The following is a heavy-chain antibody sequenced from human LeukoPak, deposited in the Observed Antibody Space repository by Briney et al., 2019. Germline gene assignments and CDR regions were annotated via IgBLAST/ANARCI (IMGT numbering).Heavy chain of an antibody. V-gene: IGHV3-21*01. Sequence: GGSLRLSCAASGFTFSSYSMNWVRQAPGKGLEWVSSLFSSSTYRYYADSVKGRFTISRDNAKNSLYLQMNSLRGEDTAVYYCARMDDSSGYAFDIWGQGTMVTVSS. D-gene: IGHD3-22*01. CDR2: LFSSSTYR. CDR1: GFTFSSYS. J-gene: IGHJ3*02. CDR3: ARMDDSSGYAFDI.